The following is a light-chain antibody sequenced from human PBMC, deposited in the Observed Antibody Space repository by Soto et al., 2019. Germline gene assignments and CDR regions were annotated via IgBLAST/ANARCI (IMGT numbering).Light chain of an antibody. Sequence: QSALTQPASVSGSPGQSITISCTGTSSDVGGYNSVSWFQQHPSKAPKLIIYEVSHRPSGVSIRFSGSKSGNTASLTISGLQAEDEADYYCNSYRHSTTLVFGTGTKGPS. J-gene: IGLJ1*01. CDR3: NSYRHSTTLV. CDR2: EVS. V-gene: IGLV2-14*01. CDR1: SSDVGGYNS.